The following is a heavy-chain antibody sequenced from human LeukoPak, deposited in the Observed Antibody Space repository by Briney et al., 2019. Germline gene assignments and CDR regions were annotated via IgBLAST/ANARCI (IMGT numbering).Heavy chain of an antibody. CDR1: GGSISSSSYY. D-gene: IGHD5-12*01. J-gene: IGHJ4*02. V-gene: IGHV4-39*07. Sequence: WETLSLTCTVSGGSISSSSYYWGWIRQPPGKGLEWIGSIYYSGSTYYNPSLKSRVTISVDTSKNQFSLKLSSVTAADTAVYYCARSGSGYLRYYFDYWGQGTLVTVSS. CDR2: IYYSGST. CDR3: ARSGSGYLRYYFDY.